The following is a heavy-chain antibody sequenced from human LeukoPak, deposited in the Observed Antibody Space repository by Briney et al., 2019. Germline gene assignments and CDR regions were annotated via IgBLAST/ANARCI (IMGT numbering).Heavy chain of an antibody. V-gene: IGHV3-21*01. CDR1: GFTFSSYS. D-gene: IGHD6-19*01. CDR2: ISTSSSYI. J-gene: IGHJ4*02. CDR3: ARGRSGWYIEPRDKTGIDY. Sequence: PGGSLRLSCAASGFTFSSYSMNWVRQAPGKGLEWVSSISTSSSYIYYADSVKGRFTISRDNAKNSLYLQMNSLRADDTAVYYCARGRSGWYIEPRDKTGIDYWGQGTLVTVSS.